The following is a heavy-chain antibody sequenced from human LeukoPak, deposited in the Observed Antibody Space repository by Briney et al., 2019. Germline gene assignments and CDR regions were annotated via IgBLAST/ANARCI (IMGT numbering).Heavy chain of an antibody. CDR3: ARHRVAAGGMDV. CDR2: IEPSDSYT. V-gene: IGHV5-10-1*01. Sequence: GESLNISYQGPGHSFTCYWIGCARHMTGKGLGWMGRIEPSDSYTIESPSWQGHVTISADKSISTAYLQWRSLKASDAAMYSCARHRVAAGGMDVWGQGKTVTVSS. CDR1: GHSFTCYW. J-gene: IGHJ6*02. D-gene: IGHD6-13*01.